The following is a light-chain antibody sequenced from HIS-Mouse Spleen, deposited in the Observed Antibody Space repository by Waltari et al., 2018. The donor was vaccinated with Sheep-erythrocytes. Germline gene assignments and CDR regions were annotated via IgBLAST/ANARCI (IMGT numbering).Light chain of an antibody. CDR3: MQALQTPIFT. CDR1: QSLLHSNGYNY. Sequence: DIVMTQSPLSLPVTPGEPASISCRSSQSLLHSNGYNYLDWYLQKPGQSPQLLIYLGSNRASGVPDRFSGSGSGTDFTLKIRRVEAEDVGVYYCMQALQTPIFTFGPGTKVDIK. V-gene: IGKV2-28*01. CDR2: LGS. J-gene: IGKJ3*01.